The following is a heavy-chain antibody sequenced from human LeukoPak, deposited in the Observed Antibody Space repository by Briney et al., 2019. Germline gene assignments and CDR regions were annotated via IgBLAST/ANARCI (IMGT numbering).Heavy chain of an antibody. CDR3: AREEIVGATIGAFDI. CDR1: GYTFTSYG. V-gene: IGHV1-18*01. J-gene: IGHJ3*02. CDR2: ISAYNGNT. Sequence: ASVKVSCKASGYTFTSYGISWVRQAPGQGLEWMGRISAYNGNTNYAQKLQGRVTMTTDTSTSTAYMELRSLRSDDTAVYYCAREEIVGATIGAFDIWGQGTMVTVSS. D-gene: IGHD1-26*01.